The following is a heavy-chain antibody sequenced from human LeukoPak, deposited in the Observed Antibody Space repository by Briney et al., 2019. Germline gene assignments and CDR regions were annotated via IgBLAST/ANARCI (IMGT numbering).Heavy chain of an antibody. CDR3: ARGHVIAAAVS. J-gene: IGHJ4*02. CDR1: GYTFTSYD. D-gene: IGHD6-13*01. V-gene: IGHV1-8*01. CDR2: MNPNSGNT. Sequence: GSVKDSCKASGYTFTSYDINWVRQATGQRREWMGWMNPNSGNTGYAQKFQGRVTMTRNTSISTAYMELSSLRSEDTAVYYCARGHVIAAAVSWGQGTLVTVSS.